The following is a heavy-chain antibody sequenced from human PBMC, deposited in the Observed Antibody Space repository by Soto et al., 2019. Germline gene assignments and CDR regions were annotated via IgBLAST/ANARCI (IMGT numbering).Heavy chain of an antibody. CDR2: IKTDGSIT. CDR3: ARDNKWSLDY. CDR1: GFTFSAHW. J-gene: IGHJ4*02. D-gene: IGHD2-15*01. V-gene: IGHV3-74*01. Sequence: GSLRLSCAASGFTFSAHWMHWVRQAPGKGLVWVSHIKTDGSITRDADSVKGRFTISRDNARNTPYLQMNSLRAEDTAVYYCARDNKWSLDYWGQGTLVTVSS.